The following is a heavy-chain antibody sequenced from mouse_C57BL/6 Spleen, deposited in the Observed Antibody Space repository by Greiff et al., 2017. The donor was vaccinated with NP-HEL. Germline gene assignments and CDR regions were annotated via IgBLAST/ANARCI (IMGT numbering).Heavy chain of an antibody. CDR1: GYTFTDYN. Sequence: EVQLQQSGPELVKPGASVKIPCKASGYTFTDYNMDWVKQSHGKSLEWIGDINPNNGGTIYNQKFKGKATLTVDKSSSTAYMELRSLTSEDTAVYYCARYYSKRGYYAMDYWGQGTSVTVSS. D-gene: IGHD2-5*01. V-gene: IGHV1-18*01. CDR3: ARYYSKRGYYAMDY. CDR2: INPNNGGT. J-gene: IGHJ4*01.